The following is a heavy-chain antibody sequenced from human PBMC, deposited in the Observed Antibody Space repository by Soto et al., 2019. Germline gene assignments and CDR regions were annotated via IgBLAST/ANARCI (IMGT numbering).Heavy chain of an antibody. CDR3: TRSAYMDV. J-gene: IGHJ6*03. Sequence: EVQLVESGGGLVQLGGSLRLYCAASGFTFSTYSMNWVRQAPGKGLEWVSYISSGSSTIYYADSVKGRFTISRDNAKNSLYLQMDSLRAEDTAVYYATRSAYMDVWRTGTTVTVSS. CDR1: GFTFSTYS. V-gene: IGHV3-48*01. D-gene: IGHD2-2*01. CDR2: ISSGSSTI.